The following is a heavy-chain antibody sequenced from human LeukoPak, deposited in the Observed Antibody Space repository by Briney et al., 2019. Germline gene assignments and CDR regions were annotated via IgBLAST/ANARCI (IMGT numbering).Heavy chain of an antibody. V-gene: IGHV4-34*01. Sequence: SSETLSLTCAVYGGSFSGYYWSWIRQPPGKGLEWIGEINHSGSTNYNPSLKSRVTISVDTSKNQFSLKLSSVTAADTAVYYCARDPGATHYFDYWGQGTLVTVSS. CDR3: ARDPGATHYFDY. J-gene: IGHJ4*02. CDR1: GGSFSGYY. D-gene: IGHD5-12*01. CDR2: INHSGST.